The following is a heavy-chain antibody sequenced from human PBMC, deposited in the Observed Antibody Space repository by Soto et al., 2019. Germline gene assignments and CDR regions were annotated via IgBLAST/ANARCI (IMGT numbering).Heavy chain of an antibody. CDR1: GGSISSGGYY. Sequence: QVQLQESGPGLVKPSQTLSLTCTVSGGSISSGGYYWSWIRQHPGKGLEWIGYIYYSGSTYYNPSLKSRVTISVDTSKNQFSLKLSSVTAADTAVYYCARDSGRYSSSWTVFDYWGQGTLVTVSS. V-gene: IGHV4-31*03. J-gene: IGHJ4*02. CDR2: IYYSGST. CDR3: ARDSGRYSSSWTVFDY. D-gene: IGHD6-13*01.